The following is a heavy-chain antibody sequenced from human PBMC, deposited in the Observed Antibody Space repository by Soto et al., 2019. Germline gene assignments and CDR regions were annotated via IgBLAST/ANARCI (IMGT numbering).Heavy chain of an antibody. Sequence: SETLSLTCTVSGGSISSGGYYWSWIRQHPGKGLEWIGYIYYSGSTYYNPSLKSRVTISVDTSKNQFSLKLSSVTAADTAVYYCARRRGNYRLNSWFDPWGQGTLVTVSS. CDR1: GGSISSGGYY. V-gene: IGHV4-31*03. CDR3: ARRRGNYRLNSWFDP. D-gene: IGHD3-16*02. CDR2: IYYSGST. J-gene: IGHJ5*02.